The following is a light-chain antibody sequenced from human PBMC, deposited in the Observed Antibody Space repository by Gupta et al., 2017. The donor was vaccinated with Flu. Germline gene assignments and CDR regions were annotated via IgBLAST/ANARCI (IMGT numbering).Light chain of an antibody. J-gene: IGLJ1*01. CDR3: QSYDSRLTTYV. CDR1: SSNIGSIYD. V-gene: IGLV1-40*01. Sequence: QSVLTQPPSVSGAPGQRVTISCTGSSSNIGSIYDVRWYQQLPGTAPKLLMYGNTNRPSGVPDRFSGSKSGASASLAITGLQAEDEADYYCQSYDSRLTTYVFGTGTKVTVL. CDR2: GNT.